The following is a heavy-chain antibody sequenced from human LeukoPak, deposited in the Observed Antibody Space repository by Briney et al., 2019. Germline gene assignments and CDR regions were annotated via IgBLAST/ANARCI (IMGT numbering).Heavy chain of an antibody. Sequence: PGGSLRLSCAASGFTFSSYGMHWVRQAPGKGLEWVAVIWYDGSNKYYADSMKGRFTISRDNSKNTLYLQMNSLRAEDTAVYYCARSIAAANWFDPWGQGTLVTVSS. CDR3: ARSIAAANWFDP. V-gene: IGHV3-33*01. CDR2: IWYDGSNK. CDR1: GFTFSSYG. J-gene: IGHJ5*02. D-gene: IGHD6-13*01.